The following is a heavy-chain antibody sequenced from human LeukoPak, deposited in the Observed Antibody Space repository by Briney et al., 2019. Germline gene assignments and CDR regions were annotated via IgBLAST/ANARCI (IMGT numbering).Heavy chain of an antibody. CDR2: MNPNSGNT. V-gene: IGHV1-8*01. Sequence: GASVKVSCKASGYTFTSYDINWVRQATGQGLEWMGWMNPNSGNTGYAQKFQGRVTMIRNTSISTAYMELSSLRSEDTAVYYCARGTAKYCSNTSSYHYYYYMDVWGKGTTVTVSS. CDR3: ARGTAKYCSNTSSYHYYYYMDV. CDR1: GYTFTSYD. J-gene: IGHJ6*03. D-gene: IGHD2-2*01.